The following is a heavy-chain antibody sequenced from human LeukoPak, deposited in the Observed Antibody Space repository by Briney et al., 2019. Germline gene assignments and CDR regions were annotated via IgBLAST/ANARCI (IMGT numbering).Heavy chain of an antibody. Sequence: SQTLSLTCNVSGGSISSGDSYWTWIRQPAGKGLEWIGRIYMSGTTNYNPSLKSRVTISQDTAKNQISLKLTSVTAADTAVYYCAREYYDVLTGSGTWFDPWGQGTLVTVSS. D-gene: IGHD3-9*01. CDR1: GGSISSGDSY. V-gene: IGHV4-61*02. CDR2: IYMSGTT. J-gene: IGHJ5*02. CDR3: AREYYDVLTGSGTWFDP.